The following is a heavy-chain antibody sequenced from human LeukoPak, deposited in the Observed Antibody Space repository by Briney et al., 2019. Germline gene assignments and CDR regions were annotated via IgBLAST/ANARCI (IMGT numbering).Heavy chain of an antibody. CDR2: AGWAGGTT. D-gene: IGHD3-10*02. J-gene: IGHJ4*02. CDR3: AKELDTMFFDY. Sequence: GGSLRLSCATSRFNFHRYTIHWVRQAPGKGLEWVSLAGWAGGTTYYSDSVRGRFTISRDSGRNSVYLQMNSLTTDDTAFYFCAKELDTMFFDYWGQGALVTVSS. CDR1: RFNFHRYT. V-gene: IGHV3-43*01.